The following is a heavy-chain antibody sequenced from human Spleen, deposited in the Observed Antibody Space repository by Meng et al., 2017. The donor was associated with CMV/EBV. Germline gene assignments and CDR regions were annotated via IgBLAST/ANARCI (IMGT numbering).Heavy chain of an antibody. V-gene: IGHV1-2*02. Sequence: SVRVSCKASGYTFNAYYSHWVRQGPGQGLEWLGWVNPNTGGSKYSQQFQGRVTMTRDPSINTAYMELTSLRSDDTAVYYCARDSLHDYWGQGTLVTVSS. J-gene: IGHJ4*02. CDR2: VNPNTGGS. CDR1: GYTFNAYY. CDR3: ARDSLHDY.